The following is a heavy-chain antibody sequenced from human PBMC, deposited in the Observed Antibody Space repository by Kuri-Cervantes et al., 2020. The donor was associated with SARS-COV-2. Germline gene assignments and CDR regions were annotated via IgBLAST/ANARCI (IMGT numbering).Heavy chain of an antibody. Sequence: SCAASGFTFSSYWMHWVRQAPGKGLVWVSRINSDGSSTSYADSVKGRFTISRDNSKNTLYLQMNSLRAEDTAVYYCARGGGELRALDYWGQGTLVTVSS. V-gene: IGHV3-74*01. J-gene: IGHJ4*02. CDR3: ARGGGELRALDY. D-gene: IGHD1-26*01. CDR1: GFTFSSYW. CDR2: INSDGSST.